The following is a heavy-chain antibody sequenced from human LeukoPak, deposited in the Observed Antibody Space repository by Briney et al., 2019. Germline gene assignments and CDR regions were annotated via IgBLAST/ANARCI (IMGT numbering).Heavy chain of an antibody. V-gene: IGHV3-15*01. CDR1: GFTFSNAW. CDR2: IKSKTDGGTT. Sequence: GGSLRLSCAASGFTFSNAWMSWVRQAPGKGLEWVGRIKSKTDGGTTDYAAPVKGRFTISRDDSKNTLYLQMNSLKTEDTAVYYCTTVGGGVTYYYDSSGYYSDQSFDYWGQGTLVTVSS. D-gene: IGHD3-22*01. CDR3: TTVGGGVTYYYDSSGYYSDQSFDY. J-gene: IGHJ4*02.